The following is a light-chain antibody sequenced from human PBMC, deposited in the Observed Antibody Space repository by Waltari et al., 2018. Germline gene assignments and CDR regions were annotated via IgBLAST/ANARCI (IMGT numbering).Light chain of an antibody. J-gene: IGKJ2*01. Sequence: DIQMTQSPSSLSASVGDRVTITCRASQSISNYLNWYQQKPGKAPKLLIYAASSLQSGVPSRFSGSGSGTDFTLTISSLQPEDFATYDCQQSYTIPYTFGQGTKLEIK. V-gene: IGKV1-39*01. CDR2: AAS. CDR1: QSISNY. CDR3: QQSYTIPYT.